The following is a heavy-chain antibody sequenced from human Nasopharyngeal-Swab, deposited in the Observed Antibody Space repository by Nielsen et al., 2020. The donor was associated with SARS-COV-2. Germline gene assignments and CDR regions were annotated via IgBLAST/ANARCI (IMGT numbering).Heavy chain of an antibody. V-gene: IGHV3-21*01. J-gene: IGHJ4*02. CDR2: ISSSSSYI. CDR3: SRDPFGAMVDYFDY. Sequence: GASLKISCAASGFTFNNYNFNWVRQAPGKGLEWVSSISSSSSYIYYADSVKGRFTISRDNAKNSLYLQMNSLRAEDTAVYYCSRDPFGAMVDYFDYWGQGTLVTVSS. CDR1: GFTFNNYN. D-gene: IGHD5-18*01.